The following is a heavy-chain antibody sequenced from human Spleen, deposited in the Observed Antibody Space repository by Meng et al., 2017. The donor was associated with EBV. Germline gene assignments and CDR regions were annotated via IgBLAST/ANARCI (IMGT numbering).Heavy chain of an antibody. CDR2: IMAVFGTV. CDR3: ARQLESHLFDY. Sequence: QVQLGQSWAEVKRPGSSVKVPCKASGDSFSNFAISWVRQAPGQGLEWMGGIMAVFGTVNYAQRFQGRVTITADKSTTTVYMELSSLRSEDTAVYYCARQLESHLFDYWGQGTLVTVSS. V-gene: IGHV1-69*06. D-gene: IGHD1-1*01. CDR1: GDSFSNFA. J-gene: IGHJ4*02.